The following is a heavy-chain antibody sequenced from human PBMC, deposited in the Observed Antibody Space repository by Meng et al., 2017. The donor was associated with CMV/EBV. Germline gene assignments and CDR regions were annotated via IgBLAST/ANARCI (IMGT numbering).Heavy chain of an antibody. D-gene: IGHD6-6*01. CDR1: GGTFSSYT. Sequence: SVKVSCKASGGTFSSYTISWVRQAPGQGLEWMGRIIHILGIANYAQKFQGRVTITADKSTSTAYMELSSLRSEDTAVYYCMRQLGNEVDYWGQGTLVTVSS. V-gene: IGHV1-69*02. CDR2: IIHILGIA. CDR3: MRQLGNEVDY. J-gene: IGHJ4*02.